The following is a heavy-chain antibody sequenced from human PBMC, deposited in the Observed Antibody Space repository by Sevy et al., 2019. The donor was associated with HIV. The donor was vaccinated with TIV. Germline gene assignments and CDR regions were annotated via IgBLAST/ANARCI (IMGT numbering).Heavy chain of an antibody. CDR2: ISSSSSTI. V-gene: IGHV3-48*02. Sequence: GGSLRLSCAASGFTFSSYSMNWVRHAPGKGLEWVSYISSSSSTIYYADSVKGRFTISRDNAKNSLYLQMNSLRDEDTAVYYCARTGSSGYSLGDAFDIWGQGTMVTVSS. CDR1: GFTFSSYS. D-gene: IGHD3-22*01. CDR3: ARTGSSGYSLGDAFDI. J-gene: IGHJ3*02.